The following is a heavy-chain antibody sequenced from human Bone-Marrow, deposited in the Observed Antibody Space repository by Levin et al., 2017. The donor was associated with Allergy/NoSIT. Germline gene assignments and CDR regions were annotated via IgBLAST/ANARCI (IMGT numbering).Heavy chain of an antibody. CDR1: GFSFITYN. CDR3: ARYCTGGSCYSRYGYGMDV. Sequence: PGGSLRLSCAASGFSFITYNMNWVRQAPGKGLEWVSSITSSNSIHYADSVKGRFTVSRDNAKNSLYLQMNSLRGEDTAIYYCARYCTGGSCYSRYGYGMDVWGQGTTVTVSS. J-gene: IGHJ6*02. V-gene: IGHV3-21*04. D-gene: IGHD2-15*01. CDR2: ITSSNSI.